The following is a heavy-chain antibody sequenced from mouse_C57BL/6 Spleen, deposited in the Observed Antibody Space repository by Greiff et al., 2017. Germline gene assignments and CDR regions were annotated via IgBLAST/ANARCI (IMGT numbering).Heavy chain of an antibody. D-gene: IGHD2-4*01. CDR1: GYSITSCYY. CDR2: ISYDGSN. Sequence: EVKLEESGPGLVKPSQSLSLTCSVTGYSITSCYYWNWIRQSPGNKLEWMGYISYDGSNNSNPSLKNRISITLDTSENQFFLKLNTATTEDTATYYCARGCDYDPYFDYWGQGTTLTVSS. J-gene: IGHJ2*01. CDR3: ARGCDYDPYFDY. V-gene: IGHV3-6*01.